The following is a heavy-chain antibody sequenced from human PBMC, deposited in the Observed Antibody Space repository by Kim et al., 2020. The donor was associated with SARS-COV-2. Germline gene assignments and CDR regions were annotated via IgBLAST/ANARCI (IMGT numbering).Heavy chain of an antibody. CDR3: ARIKSSSTRWWSCGSAGSAYIRQTIDI. Sequence: GGSLRLSCAASGFTFSSYSMSWIRQGPGKGLEWVSYIKRNGSAIYYVDSVKGRFTISRDNAKNSLHLQMNSLRAEDTAVYYCARIKSSSTRWWSCGSAGSAYIRQTIDIWCKGTVVTPSS. V-gene: IGHV3-7*01. D-gene: IGHD2-15*01. CDR1: GFTFSSYS. J-gene: IGHJ3*02. CDR2: IKRNGSAI.